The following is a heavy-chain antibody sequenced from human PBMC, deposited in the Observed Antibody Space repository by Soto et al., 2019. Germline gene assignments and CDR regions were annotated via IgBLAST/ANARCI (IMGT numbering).Heavy chain of an antibody. CDR3: ARAVAQQLVQGSDSIFDY. CDR1: GGSISSGDYY. CDR2: IYYSGST. D-gene: IGHD6-13*01. J-gene: IGHJ4*02. Sequence: SETLSLTCTVSGGSISSGDYYWSWIRQPPGKGLEWIGYIYYSGSTYYNPSLKSRVTISVDTSKNQFSLKLSSVTAADTAVYYCARAVAQQLVQGSDSIFDYWGQGTLVTVSS. V-gene: IGHV4-30-4*01.